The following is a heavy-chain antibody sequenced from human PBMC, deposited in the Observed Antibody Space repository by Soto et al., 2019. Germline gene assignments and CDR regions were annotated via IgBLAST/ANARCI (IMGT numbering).Heavy chain of an antibody. J-gene: IGHJ4*02. CDR1: GGSLSGATYS. V-gene: IGHV4-30-2*01. Sequence: QVQLRESGSGLVKPLETLSLTCGVSGGSLSGATYSWNWIRQPPGKGLEWIGYIFPSGTTYYNPSLKSRVTISIDFSNNQFSLSLRSFTAADTAVYHCARSREFDYWSQGTLVSVSS. CDR2: IFPSGTT. CDR3: ARSREFDY.